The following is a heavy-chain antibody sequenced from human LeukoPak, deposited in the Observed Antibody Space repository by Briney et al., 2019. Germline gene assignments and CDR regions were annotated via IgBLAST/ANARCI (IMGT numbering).Heavy chain of an antibody. CDR3: VRGYSFGPYGMDV. Sequence: GGSLRLSRAASGFSVSSNYMSWVRHAPGKGLEWVAVIYNSGTTKYADSVKGRFTIARGNSKNTLYLQMRAEDTAGYFCVRGYSFGPYGMDVWGQGAPVTVSS. CDR1: GFSVSSNY. D-gene: IGHD2-15*01. J-gene: IGHJ6*02. V-gene: IGHV3-53*05. CDR2: IYNSGTT.